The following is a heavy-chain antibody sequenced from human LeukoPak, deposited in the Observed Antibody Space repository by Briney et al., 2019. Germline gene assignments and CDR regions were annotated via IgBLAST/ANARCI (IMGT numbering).Heavy chain of an antibody. CDR3: ARSVATSVWAAAGPNYFDY. J-gene: IGHJ4*02. CDR2: ISAYKGHT. CDR1: GYTFTSYG. V-gene: IGHV1-18*01. Sequence: VASVKVSCTASGYTFTSYGISWVRQAPGQGLEWMGWISAYKGHTNYAQKLQGRVTMTTDTSTSTAYMELRSLRSDDTAVYYCARSVATSVWAAAGPNYFDYWGQGTLVTVSS. D-gene: IGHD6-13*01.